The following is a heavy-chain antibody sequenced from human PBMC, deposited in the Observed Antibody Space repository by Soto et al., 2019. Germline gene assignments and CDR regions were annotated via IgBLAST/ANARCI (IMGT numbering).Heavy chain of an antibody. CDR1: GGSFSGYY. Sequence: SETLSLTCAVYGGSFSGYYWSWIRQPPGKGLEWIGEINHSGSTNYNPSLKSRVTISVDTSKNQFSLKLSSVTAADTAVYYCARLEITGTTASHYFDYWGQGTLVTVSS. CDR3: ARLEITGTTASHYFDY. V-gene: IGHV4-34*01. J-gene: IGHJ4*02. CDR2: INHSGST. D-gene: IGHD1-20*01.